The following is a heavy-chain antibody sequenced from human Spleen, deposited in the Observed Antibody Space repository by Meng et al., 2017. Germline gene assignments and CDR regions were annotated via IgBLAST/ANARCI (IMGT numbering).Heavy chain of an antibody. J-gene: IGHJ4*02. CDR1: GGSFSDYY. CDR2: INHSGST. D-gene: IGHD4-11*01. Sequence: QGQRQQCGAGLLKPSETLSLTCVVSGGSFSDYYWSWIRQPPGKGLEWIGEINHSGSTNYNPSLENRATISVDTSQNNLSLKLSSVTAADSAVYYCARGPTTMAHDFDYWGQGTLVTVSS. V-gene: IGHV4-34*01. CDR3: ARGPTTMAHDFDY.